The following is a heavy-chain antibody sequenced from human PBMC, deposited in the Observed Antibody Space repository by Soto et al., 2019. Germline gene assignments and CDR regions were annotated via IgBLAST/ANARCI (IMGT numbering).Heavy chain of an antibody. V-gene: IGHV1-18*01. D-gene: IGHD7-27*01. J-gene: IGHJ5*02. Sequence: ASVKVSCKASGYTFTSYGISWVRQAPGQGLEWMGWISAYNGNTNYAQKLQGRVTMTTDTSTSTAYMELSSLRSDDTAVYYCARDTFHNWGSYSYNWFDPWGQGTLVTVSS. CDR1: GYTFTSYG. CDR3: ARDTFHNWGSYSYNWFDP. CDR2: ISAYNGNT.